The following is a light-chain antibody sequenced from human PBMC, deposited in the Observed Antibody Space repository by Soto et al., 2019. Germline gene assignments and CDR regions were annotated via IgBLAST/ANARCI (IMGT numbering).Light chain of an antibody. CDR3: SSFTSSVTHV. Sequence: QSALTQSASVSGSPGQSITISCTGTSSDVGGYNDVSWYQQHPGKAPKLILYEVSNRPSGVSNRFSGSKSGNTASLTISGLQAEDEANYYCSSFTSSVTHVFGSGTKLTVL. V-gene: IGLV2-14*01. CDR2: EVS. J-gene: IGLJ1*01. CDR1: SSDVGGYND.